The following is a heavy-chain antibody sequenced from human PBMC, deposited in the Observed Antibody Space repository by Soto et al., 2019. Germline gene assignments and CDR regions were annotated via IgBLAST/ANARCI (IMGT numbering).Heavy chain of an antibody. CDR1: GFTVSSNY. CDR2: IYSGGST. Sequence: PVGSLRLSCAASGFTVSSNYMSWVRQAPGKGLEWVSVIYSGGSTYYADSVKGRFTISRDNSKNTLYLQMNSLRAEDTAVYYCARGLGATTPPYFDYWGQGTLVTVSS. J-gene: IGHJ4*02. V-gene: IGHV3-53*01. CDR3: ARGLGATTPPYFDY. D-gene: IGHD1-26*01.